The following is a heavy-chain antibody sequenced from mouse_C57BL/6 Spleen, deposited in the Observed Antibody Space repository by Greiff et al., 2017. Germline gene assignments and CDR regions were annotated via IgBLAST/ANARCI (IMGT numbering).Heavy chain of an antibody. Sequence: QVQLKQPGAELVKPGASVKVSCKASGYTFTSYWMHWVKQRPGQGLEWIGRIHPSDSDTNYNQKFKGKATLTVDKSSSTAYMQLSSLTSEDSAVYYCAISYDYDGGYFDYWGQGTTLTVSS. D-gene: IGHD2-4*01. J-gene: IGHJ2*01. CDR1: GYTFTSYW. CDR2: IHPSDSDT. CDR3: AISYDYDGGYFDY. V-gene: IGHV1-74*01.